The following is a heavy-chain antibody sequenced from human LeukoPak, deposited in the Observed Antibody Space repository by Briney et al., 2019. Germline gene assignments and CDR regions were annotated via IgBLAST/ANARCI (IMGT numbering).Heavy chain of an antibody. V-gene: IGHV4-30-2*01. CDR3: ARDTEAAPGGIDY. J-gene: IGHJ4*02. CDR2: IYHSGST. Sequence: SQTLSLTCAVSGGSLSSGGYSWSWIRQPPGKGLEWIGYIYHSGSTYYNPSLKSRVTISVDRSKNQFSLKLSSVTAADTAVYYCARDTEAAPGGIDYWGQGTLVTVSS. CDR1: GGSLSSGGYS. D-gene: IGHD2-15*01.